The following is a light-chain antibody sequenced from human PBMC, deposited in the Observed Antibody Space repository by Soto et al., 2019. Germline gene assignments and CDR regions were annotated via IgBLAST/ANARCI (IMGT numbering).Light chain of an antibody. CDR3: HQLNSYPPTFT. CDR1: QGISSY. V-gene: IGKV1-9*01. CDR2: AAS. Sequence: IQLTQSPSSLSASVGDRVTITCRASQGISSYLAWYQQKPGKAPKLLIYAASTLQSGVPSRFSGSGSGTDFTLTISSLQPEDFATYYCHQLNSYPPTFTFGPGTKVDIK. J-gene: IGKJ3*01.